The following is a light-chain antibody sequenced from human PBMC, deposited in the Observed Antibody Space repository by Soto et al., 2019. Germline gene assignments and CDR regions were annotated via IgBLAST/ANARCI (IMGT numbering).Light chain of an antibody. V-gene: IGLV2-14*01. CDR2: EVS. CDR1: SSDVGGYNY. Sequence: QSVLTQPASVSGSPGQSITISCTGTSSDVGGYNYVSWYQQHPGKAPKLMIYEVSNRPSGVPDRFSGSKSGTSASLAITGLQAEDEADYYCQSYDSSLSAYVVFGGGTKLTVL. CDR3: QSYDSSLSAYVV. J-gene: IGLJ2*01.